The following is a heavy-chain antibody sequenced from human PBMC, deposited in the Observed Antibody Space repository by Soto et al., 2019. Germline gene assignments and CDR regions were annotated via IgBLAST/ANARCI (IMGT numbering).Heavy chain of an antibody. CDR2: ISSSGTRM. V-gene: IGHV3-11*01. Sequence: QVQLVESGGGLVQPGGSLRLSCTASGFTFCDYYMTWIRQAPGKGLESVSYISSSGTRMYYADSVKGRFTISRDNAKNSLYLQLNSLRAEDTAVYYCAREYYDVLTDYYRYYYIDVWGKGITVTVSS. CDR1: GFTFCDYY. CDR3: AREYYDVLTDYYRYYYIDV. D-gene: IGHD3-9*01. J-gene: IGHJ6*03.